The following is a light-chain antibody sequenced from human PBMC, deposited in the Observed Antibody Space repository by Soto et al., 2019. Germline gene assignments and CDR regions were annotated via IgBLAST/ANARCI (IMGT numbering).Light chain of an antibody. CDR2: AAS. CDR1: QNIYSY. Sequence: DIQMTQSPSSLSASVGDRVTITCRASQNIYSYLNWYQQKPGKAPKLLIYAASSLQSGVPSRFSGSGSGTDFTLTISSLQPEDFATYYCQQSFSTSITFGQWTRLEIK. V-gene: IGKV1-39*01. J-gene: IGKJ5*01. CDR3: QQSFSTSIT.